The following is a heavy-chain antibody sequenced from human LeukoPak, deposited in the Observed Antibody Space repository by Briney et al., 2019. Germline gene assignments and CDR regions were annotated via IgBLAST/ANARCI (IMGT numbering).Heavy chain of an antibody. D-gene: IGHD4/OR15-4a*01. CDR2: ISGSGGST. J-gene: IGHJ6*03. CDR3: AKHGRLTDHYYYYMNV. Sequence: GGTLRLSCAASGFTFSSYGMSWVRQAPGKGLEWVSAISGSGGSTYYADSVKGRFTISRDNSKNTLYLQMNSLRAEDTAVYYCAKHGRLTDHYYYYMNVWGKGTTVTVSS. CDR1: GFTFSSYG. V-gene: IGHV3-23*01.